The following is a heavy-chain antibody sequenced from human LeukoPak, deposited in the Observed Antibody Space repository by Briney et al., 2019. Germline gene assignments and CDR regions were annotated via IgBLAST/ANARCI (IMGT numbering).Heavy chain of an antibody. V-gene: IGHV4-30-2*01. J-gene: IGHJ4*02. Sequence: SETLSLTCTVSGGSISSGGYYWSWIRQPPGKGLEWIGYIYHSGSTYYNPSLKSRVTISVDRSKNQFSLKLSSVTAADTAVYYCARGGTYALVWGQGTLVTVSS. D-gene: IGHD3-16*01. CDR2: IYHSGST. CDR1: GGSISSGGYY. CDR3: ARGGTYALV.